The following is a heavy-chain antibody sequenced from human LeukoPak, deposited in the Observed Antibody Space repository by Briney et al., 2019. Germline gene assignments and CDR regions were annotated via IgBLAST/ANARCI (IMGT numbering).Heavy chain of an antibody. J-gene: IGHJ4*02. V-gene: IGHV4-30-2*01. CDR1: GGSISSGGYS. CDR2: IYHSGST. Sequence: SETLSLTCAVSGGSISSGGYSWSWIRQPPGKGLEWIGYIYHSGSTYYNPSLKSRVTISVDASKNQFSLKVNSVTAADTAVYYCARHYGSRSYPLDYWGQGALVTVSS. D-gene: IGHD3-10*01. CDR3: ARHYGSRSYPLDY.